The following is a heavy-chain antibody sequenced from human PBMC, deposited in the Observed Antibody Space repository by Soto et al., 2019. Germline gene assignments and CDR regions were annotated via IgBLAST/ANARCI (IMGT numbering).Heavy chain of an antibody. V-gene: IGHV4-61*01. CDR2: IYYSGRT. D-gene: IGHD6-19*01. CDR1: GGSVSSGSYY. J-gene: IGHJ4*02. Sequence: QVQLQESGPGLVKPSETLSLTCTVSGGSVSSGSYYWSWIRQPPGKGLEWIGYIYYSGRTNYNPSLKSRVTISVDTSKNQFSLKLSSVTAADTAVYYCARVTILPVAGYFDYWGQGTLVTVSS. CDR3: ARVTILPVAGYFDY.